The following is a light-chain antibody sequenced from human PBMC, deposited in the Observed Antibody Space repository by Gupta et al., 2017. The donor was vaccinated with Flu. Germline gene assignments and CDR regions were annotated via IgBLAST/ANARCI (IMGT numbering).Light chain of an antibody. CDR3: SSCTSSTTVV. CDR2: GVT. CDR1: SDIGSYNY. J-gene: IGLJ2*01. Sequence: SDIGSYNYVSWYQQHPGKAPKLLIYGVTNRPSGVSNRFSGSKSGDTASLTISWLQAEDEADYYCSSCTSSTTVVFGGGTKLTVL. V-gene: IGLV2-14*01.